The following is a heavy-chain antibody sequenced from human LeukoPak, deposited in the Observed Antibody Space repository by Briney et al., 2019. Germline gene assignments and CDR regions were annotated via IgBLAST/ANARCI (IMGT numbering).Heavy chain of an antibody. D-gene: IGHD2-2*02. CDR3: AKEGCSSTSCYTRRNWFDP. J-gene: IGHJ5*02. CDR1: GFTFSSYG. CDR2: IWYDGSNK. Sequence: GGSLRLSCAASGFTFSSYGMHWVRQAPGKGLEWVAVIWYDGSNKYYADSVKGRFTISRDNSKNTLYLQMNSLRAEDTAVYYCAKEGCSSTSCYTRRNWFDPWGQGTLVTVSS. V-gene: IGHV3-33*06.